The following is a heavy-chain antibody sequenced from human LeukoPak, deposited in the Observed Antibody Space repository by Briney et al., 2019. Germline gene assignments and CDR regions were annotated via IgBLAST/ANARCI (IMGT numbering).Heavy chain of an antibody. Sequence: SETLSLTCTVSGGSISSYCWSWIRQPPGKGLEWIGYIYYSGSTNYNPSLKSRVTISVDTSKDQFSLKLSSVTAADTAVYYCARDRYYYDSSGYDTFDIWGQGTMVTVSS. D-gene: IGHD3-22*01. V-gene: IGHV4-59*01. J-gene: IGHJ3*02. CDR2: IYYSGST. CDR1: GGSISSYC. CDR3: ARDRYYYDSSGYDTFDI.